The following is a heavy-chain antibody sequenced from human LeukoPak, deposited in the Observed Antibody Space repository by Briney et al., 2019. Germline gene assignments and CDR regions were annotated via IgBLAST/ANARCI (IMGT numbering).Heavy chain of an antibody. CDR3: ARDPAWGAIDY. D-gene: IGHD7-27*01. V-gene: IGHV3-9*01. J-gene: IGHJ4*02. CDR1: GFTFDDYA. CDR2: ISWNSGSI. Sequence: GRSLRLSCSASGFTFDDYAMHWVRHAPGKGLEWVSGISWNSGSIGYADSVKGRFTVSRDNAKNSLYLQMSSLRAEDTAVYYCARDPAWGAIDYWGQGTLVTVSS.